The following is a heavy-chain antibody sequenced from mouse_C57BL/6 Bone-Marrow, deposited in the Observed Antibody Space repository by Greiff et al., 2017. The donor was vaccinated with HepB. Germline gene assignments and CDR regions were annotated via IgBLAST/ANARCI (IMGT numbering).Heavy chain of an antibody. CDR2: ISSGGSYT. D-gene: IGHD3-1*01. CDR3: ARTLSGAY. Sequence: EVQLQESGGDLVKPGGSLKLSCAASGFTFSSYGMSWVRQTPDKRLEWVATISSGGSYTYYPDSVKGRFTISRDNAKNTLYLQMSSLKSEDTAMYYCARTLSGAYWGQGTLVTVSA. CDR1: GFTFSSYG. V-gene: IGHV5-6*01. J-gene: IGHJ3*01.